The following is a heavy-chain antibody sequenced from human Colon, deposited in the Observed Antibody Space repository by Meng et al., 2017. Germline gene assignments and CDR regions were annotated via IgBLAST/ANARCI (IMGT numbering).Heavy chain of an antibody. CDR1: GFTFSSSW. Sequence: GESLKISCTASGFTFSSSWMAWVRQTPGKGLEWVANIKHDGSEKNHVDSVKGRFTVSRDNAENSLYLQMTSLRVEDTAIYYCVRDPNFSAFDIWGQETMVTVSS. J-gene: IGHJ3*02. D-gene: IGHD4/OR15-4a*01. CDR3: VRDPNFSAFDI. V-gene: IGHV3-7*01. CDR2: IKHDGSEK.